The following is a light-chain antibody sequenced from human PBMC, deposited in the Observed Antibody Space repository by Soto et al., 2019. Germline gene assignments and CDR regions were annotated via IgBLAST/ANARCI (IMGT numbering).Light chain of an antibody. Sequence: EIVLTQSPATLSLSPGERATLTCRASQSVSSSYLAWYQQRPGQAPRLLIYGASSRATGIPDRFSGSGSGTDFTLTISRLEPEDFAVYYCQQYGSSCIFGHGTKVDIK. CDR2: GAS. J-gene: IGKJ3*01. CDR3: QQYGSSCI. CDR1: QSVSSSY. V-gene: IGKV3-20*01.